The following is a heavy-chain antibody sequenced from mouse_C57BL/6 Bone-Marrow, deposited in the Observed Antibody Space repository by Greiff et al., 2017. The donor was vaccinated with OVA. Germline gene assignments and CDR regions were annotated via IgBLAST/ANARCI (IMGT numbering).Heavy chain of an antibody. CDR2: INPYHGGT. CDR3: ARSYSNYVDYFDY. D-gene: IGHD2-5*01. CDR1: GYTFTDYY. V-gene: IGHV1-19*01. Sequence: EVQLQQSGPVLVKPGASVKMSCKASGYTFTDYYMNWVKQSHGKSLEWIGVINPYHGGTSYNQKFKGKATLTVDKSSSTAYMELNSLTSEDSAVYYCARSYSNYVDYFDYWGQGTTLTVSS. J-gene: IGHJ2*01.